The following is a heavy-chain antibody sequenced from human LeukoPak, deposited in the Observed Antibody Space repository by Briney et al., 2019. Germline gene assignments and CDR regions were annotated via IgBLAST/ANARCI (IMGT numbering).Heavy chain of an antibody. Sequence: GGSLRLSCAASGFTFSSYAMSWVRQAPGKGLEWVSAISGSGGSTYYADSVKGRFTISRDNSKNTLYLQMNSLRAKDTAVYYCAKENTVAGIHPVDDYWGQGTLVTVSS. D-gene: IGHD6-19*01. J-gene: IGHJ4*02. V-gene: IGHV3-23*01. CDR3: AKENTVAGIHPVDDY. CDR1: GFTFSSYA. CDR2: ISGSGGST.